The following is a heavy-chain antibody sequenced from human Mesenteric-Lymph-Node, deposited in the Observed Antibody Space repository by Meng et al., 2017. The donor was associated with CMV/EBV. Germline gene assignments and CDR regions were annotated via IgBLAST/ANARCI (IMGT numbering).Heavy chain of an antibody. J-gene: IGHJ4*02. CDR3: AKDASSYFDFWSGSKTPTPLDD. CDR2: VHFDGSNK. CDR1: GFTFSSYG. Sequence: GESLKISCAVSGFTFSSYGMHWVRQAPGKGLEWVAAVHFDGSNKYYADSVKGRSTISKDFSKNTLYLQMNSLRDEDTAVYYCAKDASSYFDFWSGSKTPTPLDDWGQGTLVTVSS. D-gene: IGHD3-3*01. V-gene: IGHV3-30*02.